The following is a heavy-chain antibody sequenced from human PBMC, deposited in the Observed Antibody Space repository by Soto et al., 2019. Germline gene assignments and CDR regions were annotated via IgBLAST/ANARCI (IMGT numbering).Heavy chain of an antibody. D-gene: IGHD6-13*01. CDR1: GGTFSSYA. Sequence: SVKVSCKASGGTFSSYAISWVRQAPGQGLEWMGGIIPIFGTANYAQKFQGRVTITADESTSTAYMELSSLRSEDTAVYYCARDRRRYMAAAGTFGYWGQGTLVTVSS. J-gene: IGHJ4*02. CDR2: IIPIFGTA. CDR3: ARDRRRYMAAAGTFGY. V-gene: IGHV1-69*13.